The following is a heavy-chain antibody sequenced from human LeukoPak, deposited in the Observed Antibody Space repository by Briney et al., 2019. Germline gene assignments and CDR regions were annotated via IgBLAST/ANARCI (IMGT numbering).Heavy chain of an antibody. J-gene: IGHJ6*03. Sequence: GGSLRLSCAASGFTFSSYGMHWVRQAPGKGLEWVAVISYDGSNKYYADSVKGRFTISRDNSKNTLYLQMNSLRAEDTAVYYCAKDGEAATRYPYYYYYYMDVWGKGTTVTASS. CDR3: AKDGEAATRYPYYYYYYMDV. CDR1: GFTFSSYG. CDR2: ISYDGSNK. V-gene: IGHV3-30*18. D-gene: IGHD2-15*01.